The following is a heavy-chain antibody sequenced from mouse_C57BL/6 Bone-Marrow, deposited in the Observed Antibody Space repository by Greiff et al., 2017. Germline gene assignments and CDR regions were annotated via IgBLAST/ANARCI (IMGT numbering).Heavy chain of an antibody. Sequence: QVQLQQPGAELVKPGASVKVSCKASGYTFTSYWMHWVKQRPGQGLEWIGRIYPSDSDTNYNQKFKGKATLTVDKSSSTAYMQLSSLTSEDSAVYYCAISYSNCWYFDVWGTGTTVTVSS. CDR1: GYTFTSYW. D-gene: IGHD2-5*01. J-gene: IGHJ1*03. CDR2: IYPSDSDT. CDR3: AISYSNCWYFDV. V-gene: IGHV1-74*01.